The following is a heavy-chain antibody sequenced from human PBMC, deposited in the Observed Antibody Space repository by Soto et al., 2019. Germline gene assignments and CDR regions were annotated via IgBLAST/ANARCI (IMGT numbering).Heavy chain of an antibody. V-gene: IGHV3-33*01. CDR2: IWSDGSNK. CDR1: GFTFSSYG. Sequence: QVQLVESGGGVVQPGRSLRLSCAASGFTFSSYGMHWVRQAPGKGLEWVAVIWSDGSNKYYADSVKGRFTISRDNSKNTLYLQMNSLRAEDTAVYYCARDGRLGFDSSGWYGLTYYYGMDVWGQGTTVTVSS. D-gene: IGHD6-19*01. J-gene: IGHJ6*02. CDR3: ARDGRLGFDSSGWYGLTYYYGMDV.